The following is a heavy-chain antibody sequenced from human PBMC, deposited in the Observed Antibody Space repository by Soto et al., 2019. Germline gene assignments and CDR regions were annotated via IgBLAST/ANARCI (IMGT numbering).Heavy chain of an antibody. D-gene: IGHD3-22*01. CDR3: VKGRHYYDSSGSGYFDY. J-gene: IGHJ4*02. Sequence: HPGGSLRLSCSASGFTFSSYAMHWVRQAPGKGLEYVSAISSNGGSTYYADSVKGRFTISRDNSKNTLYLQMSSLRAEDTAVYYCVKGRHYYDSSGSGYFDYWGQGTLVTVSS. CDR2: ISSNGGST. CDR1: GFTFSSYA. V-gene: IGHV3-64D*08.